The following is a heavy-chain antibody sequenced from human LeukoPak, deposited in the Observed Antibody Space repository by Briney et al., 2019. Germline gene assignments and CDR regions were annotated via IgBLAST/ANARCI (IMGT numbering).Heavy chain of an antibody. Sequence: PGESLRLSCAASGFTFNTYRMNWVRQAPGKGLEWVSSISGTSTDIYYADSVKGRFTASRDNAKNSVYLQMNSLRAEDTAVYYCARDDPSMVAALHYWGQGTLVTVSS. CDR2: ISGTSTDI. D-gene: IGHD6-6*01. J-gene: IGHJ4*02. V-gene: IGHV3-21*01. CDR1: GFTFNTYR. CDR3: ARDDPSMVAALHY.